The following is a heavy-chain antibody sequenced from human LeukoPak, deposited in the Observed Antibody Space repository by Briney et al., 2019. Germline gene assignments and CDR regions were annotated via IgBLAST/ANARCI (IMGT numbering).Heavy chain of an antibody. Sequence: SETLSLTCTVSGGSISSGGYYWSWIRQHPGKGLEWIGYIYYSGSTYYNPSLKSRVTISVDTSKIQFSLKLSSVTAADTAVYYCARSRALTVTTRNQYYYMDVWGKGTTVTVSS. CDR3: ARSRALTVTTRNQYYYMDV. V-gene: IGHV4-31*03. J-gene: IGHJ6*03. CDR2: IYYSGST. CDR1: GGSISSGGYY. D-gene: IGHD4-11*01.